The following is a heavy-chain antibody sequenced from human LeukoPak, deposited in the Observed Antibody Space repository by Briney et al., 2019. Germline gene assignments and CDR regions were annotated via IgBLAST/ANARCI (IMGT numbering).Heavy chain of an antibody. CDR3: ARSRDNRGYEARHLDY. V-gene: IGHV1-46*01. CDR1: GYTFTGHF. D-gene: IGHD1-14*01. Sequence: ASVKVSCKASGYTFTGHFIHWVRQAPGQGLEWMGRIKPNGGATMYVEKFQGRVTMTGDMSTSTVYMEVSRLTSEDTAVYYCARSRDNRGYEARHLDYWGQGTLVTVSS. CDR2: IKPNGGAT. J-gene: IGHJ4*02.